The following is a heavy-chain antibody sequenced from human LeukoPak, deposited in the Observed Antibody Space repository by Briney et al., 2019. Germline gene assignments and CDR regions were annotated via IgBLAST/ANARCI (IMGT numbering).Heavy chain of an antibody. CDR3: AGGSRFYLNHFDY. D-gene: IGHD2-15*01. Sequence: KPSETLSLTCTVSGGYISSYYWGWIRQPPGKGLEWIGYIYYSGSTNYNPSLKSRVTMSVGTSKNHFSLKLSSVTAADTAVYYCAGGSRFYLNHFDYWGQGTLVTVSS. J-gene: IGHJ4*02. CDR2: IYYSGST. V-gene: IGHV4-59*01. CDR1: GGYISSYY.